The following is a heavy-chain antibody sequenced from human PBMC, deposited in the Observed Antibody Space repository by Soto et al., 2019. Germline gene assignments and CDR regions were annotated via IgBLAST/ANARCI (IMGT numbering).Heavy chain of an antibody. V-gene: IGHV4-39*01. CDR2: IYYSGST. D-gene: IGHD4-17*01. J-gene: IGHJ4*02. Sequence: SETLSLTCTVSGGSISSSSYYWGWIRQPPGKGLEWIGSIYYSGSTYYNPSLKSRVTISVDTSKNQFSLKLSSVTAADTAVYYCARRDDYGDYYWGQGTLVTVSS. CDR1: GGSISSSSYY. CDR3: ARRDDYGDYY.